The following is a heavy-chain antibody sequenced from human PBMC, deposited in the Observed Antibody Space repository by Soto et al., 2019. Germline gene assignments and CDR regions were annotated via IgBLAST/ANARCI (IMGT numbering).Heavy chain of an antibody. V-gene: IGHV1-18*04. Sequence: ASVKVSCKASGYTFTSYGISWVRQAPGQGLEWMGWISAYNGNTNYAQKLQGRVTMTTDTSTSTAYMELRSLRSDDTAVYYCARDQSMIVLVITHGDDAFDIWGQGTMVTVSS. CDR2: ISAYNGNT. CDR3: ARDQSMIVLVITHGDDAFDI. CDR1: GYTFTSYG. D-gene: IGHD3-22*01. J-gene: IGHJ3*02.